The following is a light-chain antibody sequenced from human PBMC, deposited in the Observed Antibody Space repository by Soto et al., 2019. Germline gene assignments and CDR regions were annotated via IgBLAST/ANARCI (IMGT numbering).Light chain of an antibody. CDR1: SSNIGAGYA. Sequence: QSVLTQPPSVSGAPGQRVTISCTGNSSNIGAGYAVHWYQQLPGSAPKLLIYTNTNRPSGVPDRFSGSKSGTSASLTITGLQAEDEAEYYCQSYDSSLTGSRVFGGGTKLTVL. CDR2: TNT. CDR3: QSYDSSLTGSRV. V-gene: IGLV1-40*01. J-gene: IGLJ3*02.